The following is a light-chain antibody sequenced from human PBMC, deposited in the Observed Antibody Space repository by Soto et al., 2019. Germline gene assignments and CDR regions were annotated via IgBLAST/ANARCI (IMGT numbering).Light chain of an antibody. CDR2: EVT. CDR3: NSLRVNHLYV. CDR1: SSDVGRYNT. J-gene: IGLJ1*01. V-gene: IGLV2-14*01. Sequence: QSALTQPASVSGSPGQTITISCTGTSSDVGRYNTVSWYQHHPGKAPKLMIYEVTHRPAGISDRFSASKSGNTASLTISGLQAEDEADYYCNSLRVNHLYVFGSGTKVTVL.